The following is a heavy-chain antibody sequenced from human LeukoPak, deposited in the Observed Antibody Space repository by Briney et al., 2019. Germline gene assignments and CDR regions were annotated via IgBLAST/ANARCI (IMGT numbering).Heavy chain of an antibody. CDR2: TYYRSKWYN. CDR3: ARDQRYCSGGGCWGPLGDV. D-gene: IGHD2-15*01. CDR1: GDSVSSNSAA. V-gene: IGHV6-1*01. J-gene: IGHJ6*04. Sequence: SQTLSLTCAISGDSVSSNSAAWNWIRQSPSRGLEWLGRTYYRSKWYNDYAASVKSRITINPDTSKNQFSLQLNSVTPEDTAVYYCARDQRYCSGGGCWGPLGDVWGKGTTVTVSS.